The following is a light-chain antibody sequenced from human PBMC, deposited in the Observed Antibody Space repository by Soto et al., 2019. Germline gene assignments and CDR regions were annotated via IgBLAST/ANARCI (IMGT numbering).Light chain of an antibody. Sequence: IQMTQSPSSLSASVGDRVTITCRASQSISSWLAWYQQKPGKAPKLLIYDASSLESGVPSRFGGSGSGTEFTLTISSLQPDDFATYYCQQYNSYSRTFGQGTKVDIK. J-gene: IGKJ1*01. V-gene: IGKV1-5*01. CDR1: QSISSW. CDR3: QQYNSYSRT. CDR2: DAS.